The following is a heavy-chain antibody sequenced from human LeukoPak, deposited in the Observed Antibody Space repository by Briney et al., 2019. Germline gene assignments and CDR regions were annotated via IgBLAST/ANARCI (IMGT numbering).Heavy chain of an antibody. CDR2: MSNSGST. CDR1: GGSISCSNSY. Sequence: SETLSLTCTVSGGSISCSNSYWGWLRQPPGMGLEWIGSMSNSGSTFHNPSLKSRLTTSVDTSKNQFSLKLSSVTAADTAVYYCARDFSNSGWYYDYWGQGTLVIVSS. V-gene: IGHV4-39*07. J-gene: IGHJ4*02. D-gene: IGHD6-19*01. CDR3: ARDFSNSGWYYDY.